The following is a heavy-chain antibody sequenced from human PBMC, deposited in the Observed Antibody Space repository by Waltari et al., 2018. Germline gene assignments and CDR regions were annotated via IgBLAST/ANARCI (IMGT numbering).Heavy chain of an antibody. V-gene: IGHV1-46*01. CDR3: ARLGTEDVDY. CDR2: INPTGGNT. Sequence: QVQLVQSGAEVKKPGASVKVSCKASGYTFTSYYIHWVRQAPGQGLEWMGIINPTGGNTSYAQKFQGRFTMTRDTSTSTVYMELSSLISEDTAVYYCARLGTEDVDYWGQGTLVTVSS. CDR1: GYTFTSYY. J-gene: IGHJ4*02. D-gene: IGHD3-16*01.